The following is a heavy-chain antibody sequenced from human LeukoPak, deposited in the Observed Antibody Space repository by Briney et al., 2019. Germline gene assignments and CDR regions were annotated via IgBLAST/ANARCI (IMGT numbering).Heavy chain of an antibody. Sequence: GASVKVSCKASGYTLTGYYMHWVRQAPGQGLEWMRWINPNSGGTNYAQKFQGRVTMTRDTSISTAYMELSRLRSDDTAVYYCARDLGVYGYYYYYMDVWGKGTTVTVSS. V-gene: IGHV1-2*02. CDR1: GYTLTGYY. CDR2: INPNSGGT. CDR3: ARDLGVYGYYYYYMDV. D-gene: IGHD3-10*01. J-gene: IGHJ6*03.